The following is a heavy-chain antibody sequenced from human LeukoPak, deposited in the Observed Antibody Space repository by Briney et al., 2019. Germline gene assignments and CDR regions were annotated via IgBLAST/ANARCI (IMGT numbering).Heavy chain of an antibody. CDR3: ARHKYSYGAAIYHFDH. Sequence: SETLSLTCSVSGGSISSYYWSWIRQPPGKGLEWIGYIYYSGSTNYNPSLKSRVTISVDTSKNQFSLKLSSVTAADTAVYYCARHKYSYGAAIYHFDHWGQGTLVTVSS. V-gene: IGHV4-59*08. J-gene: IGHJ4*02. D-gene: IGHD5-18*01. CDR1: GGSISSYY. CDR2: IYYSGST.